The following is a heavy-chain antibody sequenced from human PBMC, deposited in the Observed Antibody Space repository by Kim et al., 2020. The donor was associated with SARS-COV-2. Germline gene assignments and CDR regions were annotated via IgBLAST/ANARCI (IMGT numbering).Heavy chain of an antibody. V-gene: IGHV1-69*01. J-gene: IGHJ4*02. D-gene: IGHD5-12*01. Sequence: NYARKFQGRVTITADESTSTAYMGLSSLRSEDTAVYYCARGSGGWLPYDYWGQGTLVTVSS. CDR3: ARGSGGWLPYDY.